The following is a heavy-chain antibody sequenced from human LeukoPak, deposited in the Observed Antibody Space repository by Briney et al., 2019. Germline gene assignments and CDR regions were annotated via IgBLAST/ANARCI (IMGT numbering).Heavy chain of an antibody. CDR2: IRSKAYGGTT. CDR3: TRDMGLLTYYYGSGSYY. Sequence: GGSLRLSCTASGFTFGDYAMSWVRQAPGKGLEWVGFIRSKAYGGTTEYAASMKGRFTISRDDSKSIAYLQMNSLKTEDTAVYYCTRDMGLLTYYYGSGSYYWGQGTLVTVSS. J-gene: IGHJ4*02. D-gene: IGHD3-10*01. V-gene: IGHV3-49*04. CDR1: GFTFGDYA.